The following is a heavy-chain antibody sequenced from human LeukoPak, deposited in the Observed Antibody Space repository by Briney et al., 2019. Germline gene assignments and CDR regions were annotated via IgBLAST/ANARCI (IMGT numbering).Heavy chain of an antibody. J-gene: IGHJ6*03. CDR1: GFTFSSYS. Sequence: GGSLRPSCAASGFTFSSYSMNWVRQAPGKGLEWVSSISSSSSYIYYADSVKGRFTISRDNAKNSLYLQMNSLRAEDTAVYYCARDRMIYPLVQGYYMDVWGKGTTVTVSS. D-gene: IGHD3/OR15-3a*01. V-gene: IGHV3-21*01. CDR3: ARDRMIYPLVQGYYMDV. CDR2: ISSSSSYI.